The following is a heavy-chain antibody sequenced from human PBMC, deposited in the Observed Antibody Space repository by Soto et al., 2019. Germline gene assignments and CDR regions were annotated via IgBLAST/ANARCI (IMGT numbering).Heavy chain of an antibody. J-gene: IGHJ5*02. CDR2: ISDSGGRT. CDR3: AKSLNINWKNWFDP. V-gene: IGHV3-23*01. Sequence: GGSLRLSCAASGFTFSSYAMSWVRQAPGKGLEWVSIISDSGGRTHYADSVKGRFTISRDNSKNTLYLQMSSLRAEDTAPYYCAKSLNINWKNWFDPWGQGTLVTVSS. CDR1: GFTFSSYA. D-gene: IGHD1-1*01.